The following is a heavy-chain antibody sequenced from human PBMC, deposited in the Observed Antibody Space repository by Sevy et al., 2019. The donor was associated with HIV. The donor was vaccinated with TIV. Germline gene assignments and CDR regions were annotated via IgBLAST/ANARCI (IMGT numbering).Heavy chain of an antibody. Sequence: GGSLRLSCAVSGFTVSANYMTWVRQAPGKGLEWVSVIYSDGTTHHADSVKGRFSISRDNSNNTLYLQINSLRAEDTAVYYCARGRVGYGYGLIYWGQGTLVTDSS. CDR2: IYSDGTT. CDR1: GFTVSANY. CDR3: ARGRVGYGYGLIY. J-gene: IGHJ4*02. V-gene: IGHV3-66*01. D-gene: IGHD5-18*01.